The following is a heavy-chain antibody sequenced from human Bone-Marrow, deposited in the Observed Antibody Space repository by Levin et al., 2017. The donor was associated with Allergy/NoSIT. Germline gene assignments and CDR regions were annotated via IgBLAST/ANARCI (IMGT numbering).Heavy chain of an antibody. CDR1: GFTFDNFA. CDR3: AKDITSANYYGMDV. CDR2: ISWDSNSL. D-gene: IGHD3-10*01. J-gene: IGHJ6*02. Sequence: GGSLRLSCVASGFTFDNFAMHWVRQVPGKGLEWVSGISWDSNSLGYADSVKGRFTISRDNAKNSLYLQVTSLRSEYTALYFCAKDITSANYYGMDVWGQGSAVTVSS. V-gene: IGHV3-9*01.